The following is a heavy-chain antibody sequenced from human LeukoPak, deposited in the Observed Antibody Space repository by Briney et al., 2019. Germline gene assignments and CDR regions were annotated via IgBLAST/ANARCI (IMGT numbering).Heavy chain of an antibody. D-gene: IGHD2-21*01. Sequence: GGSLTLSCVASGFPFSDHYMDWPRQAPGKAREGVGRIRDKREAHTTEYAASVKGRFTISRDDSRNSLFLQMNSLKIEDTAVYYCARRIGTASDCWGQGTLVTVS. J-gene: IGHJ4*02. CDR3: ARRIGTASDC. V-gene: IGHV3-72*01. CDR1: GFPFSDHY. CDR2: IRDKREAHTT.